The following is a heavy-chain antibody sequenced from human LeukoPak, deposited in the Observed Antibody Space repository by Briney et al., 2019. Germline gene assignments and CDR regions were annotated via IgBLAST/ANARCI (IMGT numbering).Heavy chain of an antibody. CDR1: GFSFSDYN. D-gene: IGHD6-13*01. Sequence: GGSLRLSCAPAGFSFSDYNMSWIRQAPGKGLEWVSYISSSSSYTNYADSVKGRFTISRDNAKNSLYLQMNSLRAEDTAVYYCARALGTVAAGAFDLWGPRTMVTVSS. J-gene: IGHJ3*01. CDR2: ISSSSSYT. V-gene: IGHV3-11*05. CDR3: ARALGTVAAGAFDL.